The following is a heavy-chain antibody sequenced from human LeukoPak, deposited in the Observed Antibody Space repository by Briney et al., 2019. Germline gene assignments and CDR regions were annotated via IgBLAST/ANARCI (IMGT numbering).Heavy chain of an antibody. Sequence: PSETLSLTCTVSGGSISSYYWSWIRQPPGKGLEWIGYIYYSGSTNYNPSLKSRVTISVDTSKNQFSLKLSSVTAADTAVYYCARDYCGGDCNFDYWGQGTLVTVSS. CDR3: ARDYCGGDCNFDY. D-gene: IGHD2-21*02. J-gene: IGHJ4*02. V-gene: IGHV4-59*01. CDR2: IYYSGST. CDR1: GGSISSYY.